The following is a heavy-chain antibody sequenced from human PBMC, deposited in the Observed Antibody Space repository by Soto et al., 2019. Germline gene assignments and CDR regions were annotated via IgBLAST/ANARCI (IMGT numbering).Heavy chain of an antibody. V-gene: IGHV3-66*01. D-gene: IGHD3-9*01. CDR1: GFSVNSNY. CDR2: IYSDGST. Sequence: GGSLTLSCAASGFSVNSNYMSWVRQAPGKGLEWVSVIYSDGSTYYAASEKGRFIISRDNSNNTLYFQMNSLRAEDTAVYYCATLTKYDILTGFYPCWGQGTLVTVSS. J-gene: IGHJ4*02. CDR3: ATLTKYDILTGFYPC.